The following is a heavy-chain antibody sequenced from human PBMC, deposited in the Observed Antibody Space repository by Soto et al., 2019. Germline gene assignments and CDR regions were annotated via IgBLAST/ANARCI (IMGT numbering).Heavy chain of an antibody. Sequence: ASVKVSCKASGYTFTSYDINWVRQATGQGLEWMGWMNPNSGNTGYAQKFQGRVTMTRNTSISTAYMELSSLKSGDTGVYYYARVDRYYYDSSGYFLDAFDIWGQGTMVTVSS. V-gene: IGHV1-8*01. J-gene: IGHJ3*02. CDR1: GYTFTSYD. D-gene: IGHD3-22*01. CDR2: MNPNSGNT. CDR3: ARVDRYYYDSSGYFLDAFDI.